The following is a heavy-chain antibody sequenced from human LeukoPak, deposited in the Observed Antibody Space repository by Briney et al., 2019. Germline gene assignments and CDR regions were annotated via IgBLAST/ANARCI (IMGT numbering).Heavy chain of an antibody. CDR3: ARDYIVATISESWFDP. CDR2: IYHSGST. Sequence: SETLSLTCTVSGYSISSGYYWGWIRQPPGKGLEWIGSIYHSGSTYYNPSLKSRVTISVDTSKNQFSLQLNSVTPEDTAVYYCARDYIVATISESWFDPWGQGTLVTVSS. V-gene: IGHV4-38-2*02. D-gene: IGHD5-12*01. CDR1: GYSISSGYY. J-gene: IGHJ5*02.